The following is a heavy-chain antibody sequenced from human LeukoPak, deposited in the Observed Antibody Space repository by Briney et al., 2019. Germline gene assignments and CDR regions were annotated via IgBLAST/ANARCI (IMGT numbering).Heavy chain of an antibody. V-gene: IGHV6-1*01. J-gene: IGHJ3*02. D-gene: IGHD3-3*01. CDR2: AYCRSKWYN. CDR1: GDSVSSNSAA. CDR3: ARGLRFLEWFHARDAFDI. Sequence: SQTLSLTYAISGDSVSSNSAAWNWIRQSPPRGLEWLGRAYCRSKWYNDYAVSVKSRITINPDTSKNQFSLQLNSVTPEDTAVYYCARGLRFLEWFHARDAFDIWGQGTMVTVSS.